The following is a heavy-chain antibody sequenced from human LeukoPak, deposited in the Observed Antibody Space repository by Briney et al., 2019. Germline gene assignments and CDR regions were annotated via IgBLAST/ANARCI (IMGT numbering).Heavy chain of an antibody. CDR3: AKELGGYDLCY. CDR1: GFTFSSYG. CDR2: ISYDGSNK. J-gene: IGHJ4*02. V-gene: IGHV3-30*18. Sequence: GGSLRLSCAASGFTFSSYGMHWVRPAPAKGLEWVAVISYDGSNKYYADSVKGRFTISRDNSKNTLYLQMNSLGAEDTAVYYCAKELGGYDLCYWGQGTLVTVSS. D-gene: IGHD5-12*01.